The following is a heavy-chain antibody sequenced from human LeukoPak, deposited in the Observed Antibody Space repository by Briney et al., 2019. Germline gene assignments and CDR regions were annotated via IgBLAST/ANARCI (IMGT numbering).Heavy chain of an antibody. V-gene: IGHV3-30-3*01. CDR1: GFTFSNYA. D-gene: IGHD5-12*01. CDR3: ARDRGYSGYDGLDY. CDR2: ITYDGSSK. Sequence: PGGSLRLSCAASGFTFSNYAMHWVRQAPGKGLEWVAVITYDGSSKYDADSVKGRFTISRDNSKNTLYLQMNSLRAEDTAVYYWARDRGYSGYDGLDYWGQGTLVTVSS. J-gene: IGHJ4*02.